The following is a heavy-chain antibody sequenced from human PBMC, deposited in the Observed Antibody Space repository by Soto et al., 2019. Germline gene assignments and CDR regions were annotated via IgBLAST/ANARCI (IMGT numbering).Heavy chain of an antibody. CDR1: GYTFTGYY. D-gene: IGHD5-18*01. J-gene: IGHJ6*02. V-gene: IGHV1-2*04. Sequence: ASVKVSCKASGYTFTGYYMHWVRQAPGQGLEWMGWINPNSGGTNYAQKFQGWVTMTRDTSISTAYMELSRLRSDDTAVYYCARQGYSYGPGGYYSGMDVWGQGTTVTVSS. CDR3: ARQGYSYGPGGYYSGMDV. CDR2: INPNSGGT.